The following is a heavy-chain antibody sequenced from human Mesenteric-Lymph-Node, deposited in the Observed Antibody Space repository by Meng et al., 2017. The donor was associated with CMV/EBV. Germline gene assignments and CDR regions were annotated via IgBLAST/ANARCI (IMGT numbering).Heavy chain of an antibody. CDR3: ARWSGYYNYYYYGMDV. CDR1: GYTLTSYD. V-gene: IGHV1-69*10. Sequence: SVKVSCKASGYTLTSYDITWVRQAPGQGLEWMGWIIPILGIANYAQKFQGRVTITADKSTSTAYMELSSLRSEDTAVYYCARWSGYYNYYYYGMDVWGQGTTVTVSS. J-gene: IGHJ6*02. CDR2: IIPILGIA. D-gene: IGHD3-3*01.